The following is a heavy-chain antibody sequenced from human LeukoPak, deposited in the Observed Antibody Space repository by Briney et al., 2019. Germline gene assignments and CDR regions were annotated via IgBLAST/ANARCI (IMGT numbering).Heavy chain of an antibody. J-gene: IGHJ2*01. CDR2: ISGSGGST. CDR1: GFTFSSYA. CDR3: AKDRHYYDSSGYYYWNFDL. V-gene: IGHV3-23*01. Sequence: PGGSLRLSCAASGFTFSSYAMSWVRQAPGKGLEWVSAISGSGGSTYYADSVKGRSTISRDNSKNTLYLQMNSLRAEDTAVYYCAKDRHYYDSSGYYYWNFDLWGRGTLVTVSS. D-gene: IGHD3-22*01.